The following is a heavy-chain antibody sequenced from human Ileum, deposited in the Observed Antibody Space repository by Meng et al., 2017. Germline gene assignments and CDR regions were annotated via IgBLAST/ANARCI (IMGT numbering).Heavy chain of an antibody. D-gene: IGHD2-21*02. CDR2: ISYDGSNK. CDR3: ARDGETYCGGDCYPQYYFDY. Sequence: GESLKISCAASGFTFSSYAMHWVRQAPGKGLEWVAVISYDGSNKYYADSVKGRFTISRDNSKNTLYLQMNSLRAEDTAVYYCARDGETYCGGDCYPQYYFDYWGQGTLVTVSS. J-gene: IGHJ4*02. V-gene: IGHV3-30*01. CDR1: GFTFSSYA.